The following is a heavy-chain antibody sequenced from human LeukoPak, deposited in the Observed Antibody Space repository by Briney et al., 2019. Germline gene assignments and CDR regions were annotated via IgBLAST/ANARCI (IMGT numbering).Heavy chain of an antibody. Sequence: PGRSLRLSCVTSGFTFDNYAMTWVRQAPGKGLEWVSSIYGNGYSIYYADSVRGRFTLSRDNSRNTLYLEMKNLRAEDTAVYYCARGPDAPEGAPFFYHYMDVWGKGTTVSAS. CDR3: ARGPDAPEGAPFFYHYMDV. CDR2: IYGNGYSI. D-gene: IGHD2/OR15-2a*01. CDR1: GFTFDNYA. J-gene: IGHJ6*03. V-gene: IGHV3-23*05.